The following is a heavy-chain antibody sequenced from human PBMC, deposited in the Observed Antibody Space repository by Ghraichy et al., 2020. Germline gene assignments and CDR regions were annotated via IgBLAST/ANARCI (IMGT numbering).Heavy chain of an antibody. CDR2: IYHSGST. D-gene: IGHD3-22*01. J-gene: IGHJ3*02. V-gene: IGHV4-30-2*01. CDR3: ARYAYYDSSGYYGNAFDI. CDR1: GGSISSGGYS. Sequence: SETLSLTCAVSGGSISSGGYSWSWIRQPPGKGLEWIGYIYHSGSTYYNPSLKSRVTISVDRSKNQFSLKLSSVTAADTAVYYCARYAYYDSSGYYGNAFDIWGQGTMVTVSS.